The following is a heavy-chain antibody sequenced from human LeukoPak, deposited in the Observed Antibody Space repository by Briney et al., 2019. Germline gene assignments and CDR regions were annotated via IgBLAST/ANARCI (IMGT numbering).Heavy chain of an antibody. CDR1: GGSISSSSYY. CDR3: ARRDSSGYHNPLDY. V-gene: IGHV4-39*01. Sequence: SETLSLTCTVSGGSISSSSYYWGWIRQPPGKGLEWIGSIYYSGSTYYNPSVKSRATISVDTSKNQFSLKLSSVTAADTAVYYCARRDSSGYHNPLDYWGQGTLVTVSS. CDR2: IYYSGST. D-gene: IGHD3-22*01. J-gene: IGHJ4*02.